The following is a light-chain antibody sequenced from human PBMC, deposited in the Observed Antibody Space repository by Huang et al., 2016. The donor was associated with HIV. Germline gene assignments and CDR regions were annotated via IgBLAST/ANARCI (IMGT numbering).Light chain of an antibody. CDR2: SAS. J-gene: IGKJ1*01. Sequence: EIVLTQSPGSLSLSQGEGATLSCRASQSVNNNYLAWYQQKPGQAHRLLIFSASNSATGIPDRFGGSGSGTDFTLTIRSLEPEDFAIYYCQQYGSSPWTFGQGTKVEVK. CDR3: QQYGSSPWT. V-gene: IGKV3-20*01. CDR1: QSVNNNY.